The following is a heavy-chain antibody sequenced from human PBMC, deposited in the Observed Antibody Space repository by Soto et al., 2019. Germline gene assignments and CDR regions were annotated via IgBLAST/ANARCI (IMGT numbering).Heavy chain of an antibody. CDR1: GFTFRSYT. CDR2: ISSGSSDT. J-gene: IGHJ5*02. V-gene: IGHV3-21*01. Sequence: GGSLRLSCAASGFTFRSYTMSWVRQAPGKGLEWASTISSGSSDTYYADSVKGRFTVSRDNAKNTLYLQMNSLRAEDTAVYFCARVAESWGQGTLVTVSS. CDR3: ARVAES.